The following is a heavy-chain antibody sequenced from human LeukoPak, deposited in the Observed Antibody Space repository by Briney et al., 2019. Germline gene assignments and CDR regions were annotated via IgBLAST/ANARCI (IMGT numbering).Heavy chain of an antibody. CDR3: ARVAPPYTIYYYYGMDV. CDR1: GFTFSSYA. V-gene: IGHV3-30-3*01. CDR2: ISYDGSNK. Sequence: PGGSLRLSCAASGFTFSSYAMHWVRQAPGKGLEWVAVISYDGSNKYYADSVKGRFTISRDNSKNTLYLQMNSLRAEDTAVYYCARVAPPYTIYYYYGMDVWGQGTTVTVSS. J-gene: IGHJ6*02.